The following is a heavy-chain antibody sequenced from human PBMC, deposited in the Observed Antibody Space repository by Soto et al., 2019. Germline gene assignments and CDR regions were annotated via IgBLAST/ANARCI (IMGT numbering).Heavy chain of an antibody. D-gene: IGHD6-13*01. Sequence: GASVKVSCKASGYTFTGYYMHWVRQAPGQGLEWMGWINPNSGGTNYAQKFQGWVTMTRDTSISTAYMELSSLRSDDTAVYYCARGTRYSSSWTDYWGQGTLVTVSS. CDR2: INPNSGGT. V-gene: IGHV1-2*04. J-gene: IGHJ4*02. CDR3: ARGTRYSSSWTDY. CDR1: GYTFTGYY.